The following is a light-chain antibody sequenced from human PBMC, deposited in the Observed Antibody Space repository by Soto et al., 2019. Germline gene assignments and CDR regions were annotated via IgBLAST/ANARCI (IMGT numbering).Light chain of an antibody. CDR3: QSYDSSTHVV. CDR1: SGSMASNY. Sequence: NFMLTQPHSVSESPGKTVTISCTGSSGSMASNYVQWYQQRPGSAPTTVIYEDNQRPSGVPDRFSGSIDSSSNSASLTISGLKTEDEADYYCQSYDSSTHVVFGGGTKLTVL. V-gene: IGLV6-57*02. J-gene: IGLJ2*01. CDR2: EDN.